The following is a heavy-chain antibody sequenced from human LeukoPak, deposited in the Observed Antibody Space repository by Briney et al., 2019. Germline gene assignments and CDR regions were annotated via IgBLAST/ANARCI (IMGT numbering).Heavy chain of an antibody. CDR3: TRGSEGFTAYDDY. Sequence: GRSLRLSCIASGFNVGDYAMSWVRQAPGKGLEWVGFIRRKTFGGTADYAASVEGRFTISRDDSHNTVYLQMNGLKTEDTGVYYCTRGSEGFTAYDDYWGQGTLVTVSS. V-gene: IGHV3-49*04. D-gene: IGHD5-12*01. CDR1: GFNVGDYA. CDR2: IRRKTFGGTA. J-gene: IGHJ4*02.